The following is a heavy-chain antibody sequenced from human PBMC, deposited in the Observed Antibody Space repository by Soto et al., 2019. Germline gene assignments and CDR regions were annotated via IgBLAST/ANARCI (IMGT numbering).Heavy chain of an antibody. Sequence: QVQLQQWGAGLLKPSETLSLTCAVYGGSFTGYYWSWIRQPPGKGLEWIGEMNHGRSTNYNPSRTGRATILVHPSKNQFSLKLSSVTAADTAVYDCARGGGDSSGYVDYWGQGTLVTVSS. J-gene: IGHJ4*02. CDR3: ARGGGDSSGYVDY. V-gene: IGHV4-34*01. CDR1: GGSFTGYY. D-gene: IGHD3-22*01. CDR2: MNHGRST.